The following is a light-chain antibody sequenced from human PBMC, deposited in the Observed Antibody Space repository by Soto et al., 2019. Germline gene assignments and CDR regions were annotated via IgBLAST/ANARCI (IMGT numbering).Light chain of an antibody. CDR1: QSVLSSSNNKNY. CDR3: QQYYDTPIT. Sequence: DIVMTQSPDSPAVSLGERATINCKSSQSVLSSSNNKNYLAWFQQKPGQPPKLLIFWASTRESGVPDRFSGSGSGTDFTLTISSLQAEDVAVYSCQQYYDTPITFGQGTRLEIK. CDR2: WAS. V-gene: IGKV4-1*01. J-gene: IGKJ5*01.